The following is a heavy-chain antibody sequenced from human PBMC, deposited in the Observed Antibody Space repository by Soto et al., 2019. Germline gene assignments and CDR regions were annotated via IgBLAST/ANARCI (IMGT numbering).Heavy chain of an antibody. V-gene: IGHV3-21*01. J-gene: IGHJ5*02. Sequence: GGSLRLSCGASGFMLGSFSMNWVRQAPGKGLEWVSSISRSSSYIYYADSVKGRFTISRGNAKNSLYLQMNSLRAEDTAIYYCARSLAAAVGRVGFDTWGQGTLVTVSS. CDR3: ARSLAAAVGRVGFDT. CDR1: GFMLGSFS. CDR2: ISRSSSYI. D-gene: IGHD6-13*01.